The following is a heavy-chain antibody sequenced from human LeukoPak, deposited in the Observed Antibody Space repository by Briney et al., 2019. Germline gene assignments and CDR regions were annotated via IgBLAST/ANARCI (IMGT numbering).Heavy chain of an antibody. D-gene: IGHD2-2*02. Sequence: PGGSLRLSCAASGFTFSNYWMSWVRQAPGKGLEWVANIKQDGSEKYYVDSVKGRFTISRDNAKNSLYLQMNSLRAEDTAVYYCARVGEYQLLYRWFDPWGQGTLVTVSS. CDR2: IKQDGSEK. V-gene: IGHV3-7*01. CDR1: GFTFSNYW. J-gene: IGHJ5*02. CDR3: ARVGEYQLLYRWFDP.